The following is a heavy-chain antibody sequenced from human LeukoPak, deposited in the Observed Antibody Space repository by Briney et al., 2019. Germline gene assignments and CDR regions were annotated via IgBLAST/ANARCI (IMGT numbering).Heavy chain of an antibody. CDR1: GGSISSPNYY. D-gene: IGHD3-3*01. Sequence: SETLSLTCTVSGGSISSPNYYWSWIRQPAGKGLEWIGRIYTSGSTDYNPSLKSRLTISLDTSKNQFSLKLSSVTAADTAVYYCARDHRESFYDFWSAFDPWGQGTLVTASS. V-gene: IGHV4-61*02. CDR3: ARDHRESFYDFWSAFDP. J-gene: IGHJ5*02. CDR2: IYTSGST.